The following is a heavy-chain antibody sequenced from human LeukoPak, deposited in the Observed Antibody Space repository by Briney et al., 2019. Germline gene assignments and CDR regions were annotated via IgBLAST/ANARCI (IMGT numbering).Heavy chain of an antibody. V-gene: IGHV4-34*01. J-gene: IGHJ3*02. Sequence: SETLSLTCAVSGGSVSNYDWTWVRQPPGQGPEWIGKISHSGSTNYNPSLKSRVPISVDTSTNQLSLNLSSVTAADTAVYYCARSANAFDIWGQGTMVTVSS. CDR2: ISHSGST. CDR1: GGSVSNYD. CDR3: ARSANAFDI.